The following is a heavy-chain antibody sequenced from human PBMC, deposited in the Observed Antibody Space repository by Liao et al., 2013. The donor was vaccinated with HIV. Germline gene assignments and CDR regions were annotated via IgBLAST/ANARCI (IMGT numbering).Heavy chain of an antibody. J-gene: IGHJ4*02. D-gene: IGHD3-10*01. CDR3: ARDRGYFDD. V-gene: IGHV4-4*07. CDR1: GGAIGNYY. CDR2: ISPSGSA. Sequence: QLRLQESGPGLVKPSETLSLICTVSGGAIGNYYWTWVRQSAGRGLEWIGRISPSGSANYNPSLKTRVSMSWDSSRSRFSLNLNSFSAADTAVYYCARDRGYFDDWGQGILVSASS.